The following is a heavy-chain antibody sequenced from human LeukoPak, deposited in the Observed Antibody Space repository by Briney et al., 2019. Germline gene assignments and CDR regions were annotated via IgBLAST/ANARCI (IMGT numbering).Heavy chain of an antibody. J-gene: IGHJ3*02. Sequence: PGGSLRLSCAASGFTFSSYAMHWVRQPPGKGLEWVAVISYDGSNKYYADSVKGRFTISRDNSKNTLYLQMNSLRAEDTAVYYCARDGYYYDSSGYYYQVAISYAFDIWGQGTMVTVSS. CDR1: GFTFSSYA. CDR2: ISYDGSNK. D-gene: IGHD3-22*01. V-gene: IGHV3-30*04. CDR3: ARDGYYYDSSGYYYQVAISYAFDI.